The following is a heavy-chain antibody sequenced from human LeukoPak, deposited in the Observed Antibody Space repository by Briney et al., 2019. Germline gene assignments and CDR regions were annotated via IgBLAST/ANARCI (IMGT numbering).Heavy chain of an antibody. CDR3: AKDVIHDH. J-gene: IGHJ5*02. CDR2: ISYDGSNK. D-gene: IGHD3-10*01. Sequence: PGGSLRLSCAASGFTFSSYGMHWVRQAPGKGLEWVAVISYDGSNKYYADSVKGRFTISRDNSKNTLYLQMNSLRAEDTAVYYCAKDVIHDHWGQGTLVTVSS. V-gene: IGHV3-30*18. CDR1: GFTFSSYG.